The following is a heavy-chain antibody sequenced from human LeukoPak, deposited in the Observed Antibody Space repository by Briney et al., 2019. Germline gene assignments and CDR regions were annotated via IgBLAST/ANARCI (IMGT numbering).Heavy chain of an antibody. CDR1: GFTFSNYW. V-gene: IGHV3-53*01. J-gene: IGHJ6*02. CDR3: ARDRGYSYVVYYGMDV. Sequence: TGGSLRLSCVASGFTFSNYWMTWVRQAPGKGLEWVSVIYSGGSTYYADSVKGRFTISRDNSKNTLYLQMNSLRAEDTAVYYCARDRGYSYVVYYGMDVWGQGTTVTVSS. D-gene: IGHD5-18*01. CDR2: IYSGGST.